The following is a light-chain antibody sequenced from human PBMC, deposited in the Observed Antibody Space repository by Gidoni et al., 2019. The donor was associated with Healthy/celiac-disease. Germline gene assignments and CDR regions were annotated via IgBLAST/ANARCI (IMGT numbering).Light chain of an antibody. CDR3: LQDYNYPRT. CDR2: AAS. V-gene: IGKV1-6*01. J-gene: IGKJ1*01. CDR1: QCIRND. Sequence: AIHMTQSPSSLSASVGDRVTITCRASQCIRNDLGWYQQKPGKAPKRLIYAASRLQSGVPSRFSGSASGTDFTLTISSLQPDDFATYYCLQDYNYPRTFGQGTKVEIK.